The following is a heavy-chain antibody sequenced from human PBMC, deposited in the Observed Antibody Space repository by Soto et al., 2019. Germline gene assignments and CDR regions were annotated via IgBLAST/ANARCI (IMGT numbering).Heavy chain of an antibody. CDR1: GGSISSSSYY. CDR2: IYYSGST. V-gene: IGHV4-39*01. Sequence: SETLSLTCTVSGGSISSSSYYWGWIRQPPGKGPEWIGSIYYSGSTYYNPSLKSRVTIAVDTPKNQFSLKLSSVTAADPAVYYCARRPGRDFWSGYYGGDYYYGMDVWGQGTTVTVSS. J-gene: IGHJ6*02. D-gene: IGHD3-3*01. CDR3: ARRPGRDFWSGYYGGDYYYGMDV.